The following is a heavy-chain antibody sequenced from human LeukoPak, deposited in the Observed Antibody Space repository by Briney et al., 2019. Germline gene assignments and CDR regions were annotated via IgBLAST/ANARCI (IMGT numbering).Heavy chain of an antibody. J-gene: IGHJ6*02. CDR3: ARERYCSGGSCYSKYYYYGMDV. V-gene: IGHV4-39*07. CDR1: GGSISSSSYY. D-gene: IGHD2-15*01. Sequence: SETLSLTCTVSGGSISSSSYYWGWIRQPPGKGLEWIGSIYYSGSTYYNPSLKSRVTISVDTSKNQFSLKLSSATAADTAVYYCARERYCSGGSCYSKYYYYGMDVWGQGTTVTVSS. CDR2: IYYSGST.